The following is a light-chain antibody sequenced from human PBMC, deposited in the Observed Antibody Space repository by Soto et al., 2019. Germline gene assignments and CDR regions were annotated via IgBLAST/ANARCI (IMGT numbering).Light chain of an antibody. J-gene: IGKJ3*01. CDR2: GAS. CDR1: QSVGSNY. CDR3: QQYTTSPFT. Sequence: EIVLTHSPGTLSLSPVERSTLXFXXSQSVGSNYLAWYQQKPGQAPRVLIYGASSRATGIPDRFSGSGSGADFTLTISRLEPEDFAVYYCQQYTTSPFTFGPGTKVDN. V-gene: IGKV3-20*01.